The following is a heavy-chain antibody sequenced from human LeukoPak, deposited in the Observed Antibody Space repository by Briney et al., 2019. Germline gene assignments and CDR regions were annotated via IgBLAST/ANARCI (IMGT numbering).Heavy chain of an antibody. CDR1: GYTLTELS. D-gene: IGHD3-22*01. Sequence: ASVKVSCKIFGYTLTELSKHWVRQAPGKGLEWMGGFDPEDGETIYAQKFQGRVTMTEDTSTDTAYMELSSLRSEDAAVYYCATDSANSNGGFDYWGQGTLVTVSS. CDR3: ATDSANSNGGFDY. V-gene: IGHV1-24*01. J-gene: IGHJ4*02. CDR2: FDPEDGET.